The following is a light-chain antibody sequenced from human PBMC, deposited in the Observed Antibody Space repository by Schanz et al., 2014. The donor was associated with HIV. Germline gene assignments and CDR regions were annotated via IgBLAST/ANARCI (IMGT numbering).Light chain of an antibody. CDR1: QDIGND. CDR3: LQHNSYPLS. Sequence: DIQMTQSPSSQSASVGDRVTLTCRASQDIGNDLGWYQQKPGQAPKRLIYAASKLQSGVPSRFIGSGSGTEFTLTISSLQPEDFASYYCLQHNSYPLSFGQGTRLEIK. V-gene: IGKV1-17*01. CDR2: AAS. J-gene: IGKJ5*01.